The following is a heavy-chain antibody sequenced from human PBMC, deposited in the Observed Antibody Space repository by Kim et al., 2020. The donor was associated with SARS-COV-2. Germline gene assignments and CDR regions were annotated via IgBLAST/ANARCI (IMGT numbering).Heavy chain of an antibody. CDR1: GYSFTSYW. D-gene: IGHD3-3*01. V-gene: IGHV5-51*01. Sequence: GESLKISCKGSGYSFTSYWIGWVRQMPGKGLEWMGIIYPGDSDTRYSPSFQGQVTISADKSISTAYLQWSSLKASDTAMYYCARGFLDSGYDFWSGYYREDYYYGMDVWGQGTTVTVSS. J-gene: IGHJ6*02. CDR2: IYPGDSDT. CDR3: ARGFLDSGYDFWSGYYREDYYYGMDV.